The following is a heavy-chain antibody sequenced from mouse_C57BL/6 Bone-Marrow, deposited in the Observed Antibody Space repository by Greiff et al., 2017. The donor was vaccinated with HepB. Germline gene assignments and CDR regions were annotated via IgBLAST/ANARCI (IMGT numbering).Heavy chain of an antibody. D-gene: IGHD1-1*01. CDR1: GFSLTSYG. CDR2: IWSGGST. J-gene: IGHJ4*01. CDR3: ASITTVVATRDAMDY. V-gene: IGHV2-2*01. Sequence: VQWVESGPGLVQPSQSLSITCTVSGFSLTSYGVHWVRQSPGKGLEWLGVIWSGGSTDYNAAFISRLSISKDNSKSQVFFKMNSLQADDTAIYYCASITTVVATRDAMDYWGQGTSVTVSS.